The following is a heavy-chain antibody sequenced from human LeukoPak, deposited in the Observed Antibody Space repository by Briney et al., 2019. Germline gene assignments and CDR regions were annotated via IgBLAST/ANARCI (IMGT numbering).Heavy chain of an antibody. Sequence: GRSLRLSCAASGFTLSSYGMHWVRQAPGKGLEWVAVIWYDGSNKYYADSVKGRFTISRDNSKNTLYLQMNSLRAEDTAVYYCARSPRSGYDLYYYYYGMDVWGQGTTVTVSS. V-gene: IGHV3-33*01. CDR2: IWYDGSNK. D-gene: IGHD5-12*01. CDR3: ARSPRSGYDLYYYYYGMDV. J-gene: IGHJ6*02. CDR1: GFTLSSYG.